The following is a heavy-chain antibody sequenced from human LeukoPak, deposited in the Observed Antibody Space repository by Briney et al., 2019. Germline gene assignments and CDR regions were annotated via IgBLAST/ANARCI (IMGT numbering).Heavy chain of an antibody. Sequence: SETLSLTCTVSGGSISSGSYYWSWIRQPPGKGLEWIGEINHSGSTNYNPSLKSRVTISVDTSKNQFSLKLSSVTAADTAVYYCASWYYDSSGYYYLADYWGQGTLVTVSS. D-gene: IGHD3-22*01. J-gene: IGHJ4*02. CDR1: GGSISSGSYY. V-gene: IGHV4-39*07. CDR3: ASWYYDSSGYYYLADY. CDR2: INHSGST.